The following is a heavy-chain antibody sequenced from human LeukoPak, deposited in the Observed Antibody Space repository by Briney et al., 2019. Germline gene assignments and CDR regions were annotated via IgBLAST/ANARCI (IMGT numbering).Heavy chain of an antibody. J-gene: IGHJ6*03. CDR2: ISAGGGSP. CDR3: AKGCKVGEFDYYNMDV. CDR1: GFTFSSYA. D-gene: IGHD3-10*01. V-gene: IGHV3-23*01. Sequence: GGSLRLSCVASGFTFSSYAMNWVRQAPGKGLEWVSAISAGGGSPYYADSVEGRFIISRDNSKTTLYVQINSLRVEDTAVYYCAKGCKVGEFDYYNMDVWGRGTTVTVSS.